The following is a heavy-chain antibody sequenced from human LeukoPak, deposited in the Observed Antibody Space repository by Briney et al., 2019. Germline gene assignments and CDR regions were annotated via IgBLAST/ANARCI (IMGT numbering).Heavy chain of an antibody. CDR3: AKGIELWLTYFDH. J-gene: IGHJ4*02. Sequence: TGGSLRFSRVASGFSFSSYVMNWVRQAPGTGLEWVSAISGNGGSTYYADSVKGRFTISRDNSKNTLSLQMNSLRAEDTAVYYCAKGIELWLTYFDHWGQGTLVTASS. CDR2: ISGNGGST. CDR1: GFSFSSYV. V-gene: IGHV3-23*01. D-gene: IGHD5-18*01.